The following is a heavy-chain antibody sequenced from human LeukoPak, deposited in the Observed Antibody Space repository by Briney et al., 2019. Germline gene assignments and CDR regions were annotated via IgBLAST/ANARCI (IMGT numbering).Heavy chain of an antibody. CDR1: GFTFRTYW. CDR2: INHDGGEV. CDR3: ATDRKSYDWSDFRFHY. V-gene: IGHV3-7*01. D-gene: IGHD3-22*01. J-gene: IGHJ4*01. Sequence: SGGSLRLSCVASGFTFRTYWINWFRRAPGKGLEWVGNINHDGGEVNYVDSVKGRFTISRDNAKDSLYLQMNSLRAEDTAMYFCATDRKSYDWSDFRFHYWGQGALVTVSS.